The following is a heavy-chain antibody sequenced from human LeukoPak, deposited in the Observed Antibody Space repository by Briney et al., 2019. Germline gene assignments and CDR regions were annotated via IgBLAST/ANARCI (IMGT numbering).Heavy chain of an antibody. J-gene: IGHJ4*02. CDR1: GYSISSGYY. V-gene: IGHV4-38-2*02. CDR2: IYHSGST. Sequence: SETLSLTCTVSGYSISSGYYWGWIRQPPRKGLEWIGSIYHSGSTYYNPSLKSRVTISVDTSKNQFSLKLSSVTAADTAVYYCAKSSYSIFDYWGQGTLVTVSS. D-gene: IGHD5-18*01. CDR3: AKSSYSIFDY.